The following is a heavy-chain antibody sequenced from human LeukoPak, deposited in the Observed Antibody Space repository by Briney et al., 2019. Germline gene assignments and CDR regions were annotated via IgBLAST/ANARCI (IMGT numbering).Heavy chain of an antibody. CDR3: ARDFPLTGDYYFGAFDI. CDR2: ITSSSSYI. J-gene: IGHJ3*02. V-gene: IGHV3-21*01. CDR1: GFTFSSYS. Sequence: PGRSLRLSCAASGFTFSSYSMNCVRQAPAKGLEWVSSITSSSSYIYYADSVTGRSTISRDNAKNSLYLQMNRLRAEDTAVYYCARDFPLTGDYYFGAFDIWGQGTMVTVSS. D-gene: IGHD4-17*01.